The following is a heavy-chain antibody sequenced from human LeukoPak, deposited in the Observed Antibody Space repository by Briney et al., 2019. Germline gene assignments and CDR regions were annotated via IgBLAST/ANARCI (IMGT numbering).Heavy chain of an antibody. Sequence: GGSLRLSCAASGFTFRTYGMHWVRQAPGKGLEWVSFIRYDGNNRYYGDSVKGRFTISRDNSKSTLYLQMNSLRSEDTAVYYCARGYGGGSYHDFYYYYYMDVWGKGTTVTISS. CDR1: GFTFRTYG. D-gene: IGHD1-26*01. CDR3: ARGYGGGSYHDFYYYYYMDV. J-gene: IGHJ6*03. V-gene: IGHV3-30*02. CDR2: IRYDGNNR.